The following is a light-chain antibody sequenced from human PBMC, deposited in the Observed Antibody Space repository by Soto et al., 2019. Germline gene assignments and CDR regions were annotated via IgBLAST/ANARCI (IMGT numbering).Light chain of an antibody. V-gene: IGKV3-20*01. Sequence: EIVLTQSPGTLSLSPGERATLSCRASQSVSSSYLAWYQQKPGQAPRLLIYGASSRATGIPDRFSASGSGTDFTLTISRLEPDDFAVYYCQQYGSSPQTLGQGTKVDIK. CDR3: QQYGSSPQT. CDR1: QSVSSSY. CDR2: GAS. J-gene: IGKJ1*01.